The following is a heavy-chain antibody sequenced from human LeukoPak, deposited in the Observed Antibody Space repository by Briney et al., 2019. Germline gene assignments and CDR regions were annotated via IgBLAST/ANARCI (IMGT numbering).Heavy chain of an antibody. V-gene: IGHV1-8*03. Sequence: ASVTVSCKSSAYTFTSYDINWVRQAPGQGLELMGWMNPISGNTGYAQKVQGRVTITRNTSISTAYMELSSLRSEDTAVYYCARGNRFIDYSNYEVWFDPWGQGTLVTVSS. CDR3: ARGNRFIDYSNYEVWFDP. CDR1: AYTFTSYD. D-gene: IGHD4-11*01. CDR2: MNPISGNT. J-gene: IGHJ5*02.